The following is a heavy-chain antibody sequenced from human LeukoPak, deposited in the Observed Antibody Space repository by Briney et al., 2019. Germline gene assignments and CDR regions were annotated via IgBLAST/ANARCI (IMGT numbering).Heavy chain of an antibody. CDR1: GYSFTSYW. V-gene: IGHV5-51*01. J-gene: IGHJ3*02. CDR2: IYPGDSDT. D-gene: IGHD3-22*01. CDR3: AIHYYYDSSGYFGAFDI. Sequence: GESLKISCKGSGYSFTSYWIGLVRQMPGKGLEWMGIIYPGDSDTRYSPSFQGQVTISADKSISTAYLQWSSLKASDTAMYYCAIHYYYDSSGYFGAFDIWGQGTMVTVSS.